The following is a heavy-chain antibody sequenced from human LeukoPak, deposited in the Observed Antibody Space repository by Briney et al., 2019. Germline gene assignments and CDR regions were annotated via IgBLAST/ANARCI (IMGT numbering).Heavy chain of an antibody. D-gene: IGHD3-22*01. CDR3: ARMRYDSSGYYAGPIYYFDY. Sequence: SETLSLTCTVSGGSISSNYWSWIRQPPGKGLEWIGYIYYSGSTNYNPSLKSRVTISVDTSKNQFSLKLSSVTAADTAVYYCARMRYDSSGYYAGPIYYFDYWGQGTLVTVSS. V-gene: IGHV4-59*08. CDR2: IYYSGST. CDR1: GGSISSNY. J-gene: IGHJ4*02.